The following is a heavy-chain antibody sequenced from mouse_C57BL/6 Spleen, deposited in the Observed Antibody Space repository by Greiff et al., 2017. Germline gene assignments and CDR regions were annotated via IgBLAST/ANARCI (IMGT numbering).Heavy chain of an antibody. J-gene: IGHJ3*01. CDR2: IDPSDSET. D-gene: IGHD3-2*02. V-gene: IGHV1-52*01. CDR3: ARAAAQATDWFAY. Sequence: QVHVKQPGAELVRPGSSVKLSCKASGYTFTSYWMHWVKQRPIQGLEWIGNIDPSDSETHYNQKFKEKATLTVDKSSSTAYMQLSSLTSEDSAVYYCARAAAQATDWFAYWGQGTLVTVSA. CDR1: GYTFTSYW.